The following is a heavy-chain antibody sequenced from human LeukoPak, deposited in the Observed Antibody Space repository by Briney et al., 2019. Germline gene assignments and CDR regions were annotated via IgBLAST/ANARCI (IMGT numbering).Heavy chain of an antibody. CDR3: ASGVPGVTMVGVY. Sequence: PSETLSLTCTVSGGSISSGDYYWSWIRQPPGKGLEWIGYVYYSGSTYYNPSLKSRVTISVDTSKNQFSLKLSSVTAADTAVYYCASGVPGVTMVGVYWGQGTLVTVSS. D-gene: IGHD3-10*01. V-gene: IGHV4-30-4*01. J-gene: IGHJ4*02. CDR1: GGSISSGDYY. CDR2: VYYSGST.